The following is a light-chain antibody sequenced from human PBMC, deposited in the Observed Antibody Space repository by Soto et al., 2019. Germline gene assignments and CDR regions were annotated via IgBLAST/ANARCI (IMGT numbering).Light chain of an antibody. CDR2: DTS. CDR1: QFVSRR. CDR3: QEYIHWPTVM. V-gene: IGKV3-15*01. Sequence: EIVVTQSPATLSASPGERVTLSCRASQFVSRRLAWYQQRLGQVPRLLIYDTSTRAPGISARFSGSGSGTEFNLTISSLQYEDFAVYYWQEYIHWPTVMFGTGTTVDIK. J-gene: IGKJ1*01.